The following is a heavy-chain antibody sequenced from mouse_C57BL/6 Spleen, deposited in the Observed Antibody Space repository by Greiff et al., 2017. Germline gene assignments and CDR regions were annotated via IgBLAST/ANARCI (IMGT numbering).Heavy chain of an antibody. J-gene: IGHJ1*03. V-gene: IGHV1-64*01. Sequence: QVQLQQPGAELVKPGASVKLSCKASGYTFTSYWMHWVKQRPGQGLEWIGMIHPNSGSTNYNEKFKSKATLTVDKSSSTAYMQLRSLTSEDSAVYYCARWIDYYGSSYPHWYFEGWGTGTTVTVSS. CDR3: ARWIDYYGSSYPHWYFEG. CDR1: GYTFTSYW. CDR2: IHPNSGST. D-gene: IGHD1-1*01.